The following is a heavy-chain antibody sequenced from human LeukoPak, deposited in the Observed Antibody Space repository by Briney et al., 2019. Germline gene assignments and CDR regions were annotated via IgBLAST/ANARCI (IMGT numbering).Heavy chain of an antibody. CDR1: GFTFSSYA. CDR2: ISYDGSNK. Sequence: GRSLRLSCAASGFTFSSYAMHWVRQAPGKGLEWVAVISYDGSNKYYADSVKGRFTISRDNSKNTLYLQMNSLRAEDTALYYCARDLPITMVRGVTFYYYYGMDVWGQGTTVTVSS. CDR3: ARDLPITMVRGVTFYYYYGMDV. J-gene: IGHJ6*02. V-gene: IGHV3-30-3*01. D-gene: IGHD3-10*01.